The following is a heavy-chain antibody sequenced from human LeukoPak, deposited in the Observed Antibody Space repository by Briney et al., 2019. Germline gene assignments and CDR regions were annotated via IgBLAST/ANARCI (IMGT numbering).Heavy chain of an antibody. CDR3: ARGRGSPEAFST. D-gene: IGHD3-3*02. Sequence: GSLRLSCVGSGVGFGTRWMHWVRQTPGKGLVWVSRIDNGGTNTVYADSVKGRFTISRDNAKNTLFLQMNSLRAEDTAVYYCARGRGSPEAFSTWGQGTMVTVSS. CDR2: IDNGGTNT. J-gene: IGHJ3*01. V-gene: IGHV3-74*01. CDR1: GVGFGTRW.